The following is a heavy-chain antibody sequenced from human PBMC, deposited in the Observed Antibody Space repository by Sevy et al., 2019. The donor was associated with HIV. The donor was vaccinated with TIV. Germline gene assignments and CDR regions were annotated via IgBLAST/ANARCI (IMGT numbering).Heavy chain of an antibody. D-gene: IGHD2-2*01. CDR2: ISPYTGDT. CDR1: GYTFRSYG. Sequence: ASVKVSCRASGYTFRSYGISWVRQAPGQGLEWMGWISPYTGDTDFAQKVQGRISMTSDTSTSTAYMELRSVRSDVTAVDYCARDKPQGVVVVPGAMWGGVDYWGQGTLVTVSS. J-gene: IGHJ4*02. CDR3: ARDKPQGVVVVPGAMWGGVDY. V-gene: IGHV1-18*01.